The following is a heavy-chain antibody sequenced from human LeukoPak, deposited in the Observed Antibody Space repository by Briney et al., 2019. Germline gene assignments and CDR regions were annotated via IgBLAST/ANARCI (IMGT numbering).Heavy chain of an antibody. V-gene: IGHV3-23*01. Sequence: TGGSLRLSCAASGFTFSSYAMSWVRQAPGKGLEWVPAISGSGGSTYYADSVKGRFTISRDNSKNTLYLQMNSLRAEDTAVYYCARGINDFWSGYDAFDIWGQGTMVTVSS. CDR2: ISGSGGST. D-gene: IGHD3-3*01. CDR3: ARGINDFWSGYDAFDI. CDR1: GFTFSSYA. J-gene: IGHJ3*02.